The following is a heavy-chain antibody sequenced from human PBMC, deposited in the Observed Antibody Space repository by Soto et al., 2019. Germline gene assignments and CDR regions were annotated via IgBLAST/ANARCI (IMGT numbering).Heavy chain of an antibody. CDR3: AREGAVAGSQDF. CDR2: IWYDGSKK. CDR1: GFIFSDYG. D-gene: IGHD6-19*01. Sequence: GGSLRLSCAASGFIFSDYGIHWVRQAPGKGLEWVALIWYDGSKKYYADSVKGRFTVSRDNINSTLYLEMNSLRVEDSVVYYCAREGAVAGSQDFWGQGTLVTVS. V-gene: IGHV3-33*01. J-gene: IGHJ4*02.